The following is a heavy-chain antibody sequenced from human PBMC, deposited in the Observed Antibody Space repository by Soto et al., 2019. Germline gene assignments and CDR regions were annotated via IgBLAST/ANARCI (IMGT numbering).Heavy chain of an antibody. Sequence: PSETLSLTCTAPCGSISSYYWISIRQPPGKGLEWIGYIYYSGSTNYNPSLKSRVTISVDTSKNQFSLKLSSVTAADTAVYYCASCDIVLMVLDVWGQGTTVTVS. CDR2: IYYSGST. J-gene: IGHJ6*02. V-gene: IGHV4-59*01. CDR1: CGSISSYY. CDR3: ASCDIVLMVLDV. D-gene: IGHD2-8*01.